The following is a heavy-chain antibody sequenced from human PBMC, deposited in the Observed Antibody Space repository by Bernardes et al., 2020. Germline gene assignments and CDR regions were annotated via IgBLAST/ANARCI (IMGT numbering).Heavy chain of an antibody. CDR2: MNPNSGNT. V-gene: IGHV1-8*01. D-gene: IGHD4-4*01. J-gene: IGHJ4*02. Sequence: ASMKVSCKTSGYTFTSYDINWVRQATGQGLEWMGWMNPNSGNTGYAQKFQGRVTMTRNTSISTAYMELSRLRSEDTAVYYCARCGSNYDSFDYWGQGTLVTVSS. CDR3: ARCGSNYDSFDY. CDR1: GYTFTSYD.